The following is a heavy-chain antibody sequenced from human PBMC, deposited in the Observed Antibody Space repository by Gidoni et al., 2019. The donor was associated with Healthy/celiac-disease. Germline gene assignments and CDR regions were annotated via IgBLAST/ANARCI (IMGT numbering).Heavy chain of an antibody. V-gene: IGHV4-59*01. CDR1: GGSISSYY. Sequence: QVQLQESGPGLVKPSETLSLTCTVSGGSISSYYWSWIRQPPGKGLEWIGYIYCSGSTNYNPSLKSRVTISVDTSKNQFSLKLSSVTAADTAVYYCARGESYSPGTIFDYWGQGTLVTVSS. J-gene: IGHJ4*02. CDR2: IYCSGST. D-gene: IGHD1-26*01. CDR3: ARGESYSPGTIFDY.